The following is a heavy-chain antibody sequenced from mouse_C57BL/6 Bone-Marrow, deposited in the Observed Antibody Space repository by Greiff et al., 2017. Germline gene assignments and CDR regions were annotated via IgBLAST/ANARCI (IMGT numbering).Heavy chain of an antibody. J-gene: IGHJ1*03. CDR2: IYPGDGDT. CDR3: ARKGVYYYGNFDV. V-gene: IGHV1-82*01. CDR1: GYAFSSSW. D-gene: IGHD1-1*01. Sequence: QVQLQQSGPELVKPGASVKISCKASGYAFSSSWMNWVKQRPGKGLEWIGRIYPGDGDTNYNGKFKGKATLTADKSSSTAYMQLSSLTSEDSAVYFCARKGVYYYGNFDVWGTGTTVTVSS.